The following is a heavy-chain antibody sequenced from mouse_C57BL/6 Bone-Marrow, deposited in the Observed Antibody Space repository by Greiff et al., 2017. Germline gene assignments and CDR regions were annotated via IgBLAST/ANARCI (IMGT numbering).Heavy chain of an antibody. CDR1: GFTFSSYA. CDR2: SSDGGSYT. Sequence: EVQVVESGGGLVKPGGSLKLSCAASGFTFSSYAMSWVRQTPEKRLEWVATSSDGGSYTYYPDNVKGRFTISRDNAKNNLYLQMSHLKSEDTAMYYCAREDWDGDAMDYWGQGTSVTVSS. D-gene: IGHD4-1*01. V-gene: IGHV5-4*01. CDR3: AREDWDGDAMDY. J-gene: IGHJ4*01.